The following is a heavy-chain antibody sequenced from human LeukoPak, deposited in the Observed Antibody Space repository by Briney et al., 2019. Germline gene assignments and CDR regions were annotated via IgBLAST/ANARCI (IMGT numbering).Heavy chain of an antibody. Sequence: PSETLSLTCTVSGGSISSSSYYWGWIRQPPGKGLEWIGSIYYSGSTYYNPSLKSRVTISVDTSKNQFSLKLSSVTAADTAVYYCARDPGVVREPFDYWGQGTLVTVSS. CDR3: ARDPGVVREPFDY. CDR2: IYYSGST. D-gene: IGHD4-23*01. CDR1: GGSISSSSYY. V-gene: IGHV4-39*07. J-gene: IGHJ4*02.